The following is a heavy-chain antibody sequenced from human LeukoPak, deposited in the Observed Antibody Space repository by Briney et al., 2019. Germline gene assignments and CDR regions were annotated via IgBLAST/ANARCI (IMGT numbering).Heavy chain of an antibody. J-gene: IGHJ5*01. CDR2: MYTGGTT. CDR1: GFTVSGTH. CDR3: AKDEATSGGGLAS. V-gene: IGHV3-53*01. D-gene: IGHD3-16*01. Sequence: GGSLRLSCAASGFTVSGTHMSWVRQAPGKGLEWVSAMYTGGTTYYADSVTGRFTVTRDTSRNTLFLHMNSLRAEDTAVYYCAKDEATSGGGLASWGQGTLVIVSS.